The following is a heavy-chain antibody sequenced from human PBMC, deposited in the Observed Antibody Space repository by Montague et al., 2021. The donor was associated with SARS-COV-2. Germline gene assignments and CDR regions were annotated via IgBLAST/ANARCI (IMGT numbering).Heavy chain of an antibody. J-gene: IGHJ4*02. V-gene: IGHV4-61*02. CDR3: AREDFSGSTPYFFDY. CDR1: GGSITSGGYY. Sequence: TLSLTCTVSGGSITSGGYYWSWTRQPAGRGLEWIGRIYSSGSTVHNPPLRSRVALTVATSKNQFSLKLSSVTAADTAVYFCAREDFSGSTPYFFDYWGQGSLVTVSS. CDR2: IYSSGST. D-gene: IGHD6-19*01.